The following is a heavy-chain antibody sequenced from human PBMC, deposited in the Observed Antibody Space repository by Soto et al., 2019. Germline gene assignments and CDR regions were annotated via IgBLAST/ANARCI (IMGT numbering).Heavy chain of an antibody. CDR1: GDSMNSGDYY. Sequence: QVQLQESGPGLVKPSQTLSLTCTVSGDSMNSGDYYWNLIRQSPGKGLEWIGHIYNGGNSYQNPSLKGRGTISVDTSKNQFSLRLISVTVADTAVYYCARDYYNSPYSMDVWGQGTTVTVSS. J-gene: IGHJ6*02. V-gene: IGHV4-30-4*01. CDR3: ARDYYNSPYSMDV. CDR2: IYNGGNS.